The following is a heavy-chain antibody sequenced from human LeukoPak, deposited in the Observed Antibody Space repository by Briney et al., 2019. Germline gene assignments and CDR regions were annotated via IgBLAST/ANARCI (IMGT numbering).Heavy chain of an antibody. D-gene: IGHD3-3*01. CDR3: ARKRFSEYAFDI. Sequence: ASVKVSCKASGYTFTSYGISWVREAPGQGLEWMGWISAYNGNTNYAQKLQGRVTMTTDTSTSTAYMELRSLRSDHTAVYYCARKRFSEYAFDIWGQGTMVTVSS. CDR1: GYTFTSYG. CDR2: ISAYNGNT. V-gene: IGHV1-18*01. J-gene: IGHJ3*02.